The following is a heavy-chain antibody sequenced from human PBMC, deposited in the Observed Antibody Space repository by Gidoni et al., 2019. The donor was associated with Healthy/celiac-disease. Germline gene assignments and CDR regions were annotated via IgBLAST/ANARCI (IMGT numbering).Heavy chain of an antibody. CDR1: GGTFSSYA. J-gene: IGHJ5*02. D-gene: IGHD3-3*01. Sequence: QVQLVQSGAEVKKPGSSVKVSCKASGGTFSSYAISWVRQAPGQGLEWMGRIIPILGIANYAQKFQGRVTITADKSTSTAYMELSSLRSEDTAVYYCASSIRITIFGVEHNWFDPWGQGTLVTVSS. V-gene: IGHV1-69*09. CDR2: IIPILGIA. CDR3: ASSIRITIFGVEHNWFDP.